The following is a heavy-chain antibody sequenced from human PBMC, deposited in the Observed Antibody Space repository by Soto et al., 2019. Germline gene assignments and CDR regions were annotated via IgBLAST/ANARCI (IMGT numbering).Heavy chain of an antibody. CDR1: GFTFSEYY. D-gene: IGHD2-2*01. V-gene: IGHV3-11*01. CDR2: ISSSGSTI. Sequence: QVQLVESGGGLVKPGGSLRLSCAASGFTFSEYYMSWIRQAPGKGLEWVSYISSSGSTIYYADSVKGRFTISRDNAKNSLYLQMNSLRAEDTAVYYCASKEVKLGYCSSTSCYGPPGYWGQGTLVTVSS. CDR3: ASKEVKLGYCSSTSCYGPPGY. J-gene: IGHJ4*02.